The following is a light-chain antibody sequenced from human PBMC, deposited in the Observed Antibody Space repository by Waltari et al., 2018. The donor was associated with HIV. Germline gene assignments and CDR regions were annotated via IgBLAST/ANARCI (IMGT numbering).Light chain of an antibody. CDR1: QSVSNSY. V-gene: IGKV3-20*01. Sequence: EIVLTQSPGTLSLSPGERATLSCRARQSVSNSYLAWYQQKPGQAPRPRSFGASVRATGIPDRFTGSESGTDFTLTISSLQSEDFAVYYCQQYENWPPITFGQGTRLEIK. CDR2: GAS. CDR3: QQYENWPPIT. J-gene: IGKJ5*01.